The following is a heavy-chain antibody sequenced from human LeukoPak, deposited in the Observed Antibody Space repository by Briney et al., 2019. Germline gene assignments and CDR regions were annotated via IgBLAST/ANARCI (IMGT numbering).Heavy chain of an antibody. D-gene: IGHD6-13*01. CDR2: ISSSSSYI. J-gene: IGHJ3*02. Sequence: PGGSLRLSCAPSGFTFSSYSMNWVRQAPGKGLEWVSSISSSSSYIYYADSVKGRFTISRDNAKNSLYLQMNSLRAEDTAVYYCARDSRTAALDAFDIWGQGTMVTVSS. CDR3: ARDSRTAALDAFDI. CDR1: GFTFSSYS. V-gene: IGHV3-21*01.